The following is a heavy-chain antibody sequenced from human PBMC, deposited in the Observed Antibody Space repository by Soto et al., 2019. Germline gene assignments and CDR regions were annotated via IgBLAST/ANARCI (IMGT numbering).Heavy chain of an antibody. V-gene: IGHV3-23*01. CDR3: ARVVGSSFLYYYYGMDV. CDR1: GFTFSTYA. D-gene: IGHD6-6*01. J-gene: IGHJ6*02. CDR2: ISGRGGST. Sequence: GGSLRLSCAASGFTFSTYAMSWVRQAPGKGLEWVSAISGRGGSTYYANSLKGRSTISRDNSKNTLYLQMNSLRAEDTVVYYCARVVGSSFLYYYYGMDVWGQGTTVTVSS.